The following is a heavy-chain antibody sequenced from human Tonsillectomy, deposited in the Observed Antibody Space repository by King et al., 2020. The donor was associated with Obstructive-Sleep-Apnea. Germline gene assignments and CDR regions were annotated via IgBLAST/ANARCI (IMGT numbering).Heavy chain of an antibody. V-gene: IGHV1-46*01. CDR2: ISPSGGST. CDR3: ARDVGYCSAGSCHRDAFDI. CDR1: GYTFTTYY. J-gene: IGHJ3*02. D-gene: IGHD2-15*01. Sequence: QLVQSGAEVKKPGASVKVSCKASGYTFTTYYMHWVRQAPGQGLEWMGIISPSGGSTTYAQKFQGRVTMTRDTSTSTVYLELSSLRSEDTAVYYCARDVGYCSAGSCHRDAFDIWGQGTMVTVSS.